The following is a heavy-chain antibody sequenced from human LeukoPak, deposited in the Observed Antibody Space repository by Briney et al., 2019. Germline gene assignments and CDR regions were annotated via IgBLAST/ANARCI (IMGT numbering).Heavy chain of an antibody. CDR2: VPSSGRT. CDR1: GDSISSGSFY. CDR3: ERDIPDFAYGDPNWFDP. D-gene: IGHD4-17*01. J-gene: IGHJ5*02. Sequence: PSETLPPTCTVSGDSISSGSFYWRWIRQAAGKGLGWIGRVPSSGRTTYNPARKSRLTISITKPKNQFSLKLSSVTAADTAVYYCERDIPDFAYGDPNWFDPWGQGTLVTVSS. V-gene: IGHV4-61*02.